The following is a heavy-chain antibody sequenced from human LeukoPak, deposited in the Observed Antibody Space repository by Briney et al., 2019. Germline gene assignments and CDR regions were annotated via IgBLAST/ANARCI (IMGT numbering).Heavy chain of an antibody. V-gene: IGHV1-8*01. CDR1: GDTFTSYD. CDR3: ARGGGYYDSSGYSYLLSLDY. CDR2: MNANSGNT. Sequence: ASVRVSCKASGDTFTSYDINWGRQGPGEGVGWRGWMNANSGNTVYAQQFQGRVTMTRNASLSTAYMELSSLRSEDTAVYYCARGGGYYDSSGYSYLLSLDYWGQGTLVTVSS. J-gene: IGHJ4*02. D-gene: IGHD3-22*01.